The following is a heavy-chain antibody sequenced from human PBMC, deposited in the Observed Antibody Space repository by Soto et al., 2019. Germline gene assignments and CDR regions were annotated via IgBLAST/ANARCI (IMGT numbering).Heavy chain of an antibody. CDR1: GYSSTRYW. V-gene: IGHV5-51*01. Sequence: GESLNISCKGPGYSSTRYWIFWLRQIPEKGLEWMGIIYPGDSDTRYSPSFQGQVTISADKSISNAYLQWSSLKASDTAIYYCARSKEVAAAGIYCDYWGQGTLVTVSS. CDR3: ARSKEVAAAGIYCDY. CDR2: IYPGDSDT. D-gene: IGHD6-13*01. J-gene: IGHJ4*02.